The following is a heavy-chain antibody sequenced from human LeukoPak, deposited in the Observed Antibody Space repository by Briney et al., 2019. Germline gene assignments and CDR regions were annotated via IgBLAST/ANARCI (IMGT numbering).Heavy chain of an antibody. CDR2: INTTYDST. V-gene: IGHV1-46*01. CDR1: AYTFTIYY. D-gene: IGHD5-18*01. Sequence: GASVKLSCSAAAYTFTIYYIRWVRLAPGQGLGWVGIINTTYDSTSYAQKFQGRVTMTRDTSTSTVYMELSSLRSEDTAVYYCARGSPRGYSYGYPYDDWGQGTLVTVSS. CDR3: ARGSPRGYSYGYPYDD. J-gene: IGHJ4*02.